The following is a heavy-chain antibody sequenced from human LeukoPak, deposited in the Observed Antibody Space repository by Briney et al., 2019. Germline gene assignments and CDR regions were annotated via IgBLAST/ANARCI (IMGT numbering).Heavy chain of an antibody. CDR2: TYYRSKWYN. CDR1: GDSVSSNSAA. CDR3: TRDEQWLVYFDY. J-gene: IGHJ4*02. Sequence: SQTLSLTCAISGDSVSSNSAAWNWIRQSPSRGLEWLGRTYYRSKWYNDYAESVKSRMTINPDTSKNQFSLQLNSVTPEDTAVYYCTRDEQWLVYFDYWGQGTLVTVSS. V-gene: IGHV6-1*01. D-gene: IGHD6-19*01.